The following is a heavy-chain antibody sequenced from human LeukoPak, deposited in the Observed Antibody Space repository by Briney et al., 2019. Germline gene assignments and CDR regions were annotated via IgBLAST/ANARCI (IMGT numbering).Heavy chain of an antibody. CDR3: ARSSGTVTTFHFDY. Sequence: GGSLRLFCTISGFTVSSNSMSWVRRAPGKGLEWVANIKQDGSEKYYVYSVKGRFTISRDNAKNSLYRQMNSRRAEDTDVYYCARSSGTVTTFHFDYWGQGTLVTVSS. CDR2: IKQDGSEK. CDR1: GFTVSSNS. J-gene: IGHJ4*02. D-gene: IGHD4-17*01. V-gene: IGHV3-7*01.